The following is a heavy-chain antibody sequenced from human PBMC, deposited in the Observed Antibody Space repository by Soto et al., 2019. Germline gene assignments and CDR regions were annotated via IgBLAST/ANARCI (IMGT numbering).Heavy chain of an antibody. Sequence: SETLSLTCTVSGGSISSSSYYWGWIRQPPGKGLEWIGSIYYSGSTYYNPSLKSRVTISVDTSKNQFSLKLSSVTAADTAVYYCARLIAMVRGVKRQDFDYWGQGTQVT. D-gene: IGHD3-10*01. J-gene: IGHJ4*02. CDR1: GGSISSSSYY. V-gene: IGHV4-39*01. CDR2: IYYSGST. CDR3: ARLIAMVRGVKRQDFDY.